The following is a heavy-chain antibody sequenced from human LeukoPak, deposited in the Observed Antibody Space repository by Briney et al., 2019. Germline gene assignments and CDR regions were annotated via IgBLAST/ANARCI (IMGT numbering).Heavy chain of an antibody. CDR2: VKQDGSEK. CDR3: ARHSGSYYSLRY. V-gene: IGHV3-7*01. J-gene: IGHJ4*02. Sequence: ETLSLTCTVSGGSISSGGYYWSWIRQAPGKGLEWVANVKQDGSEKYYVDSVKGRLTISRDNAKNSLSLQMNSLRAEDTAVYYCARHSGSYYSLRYWGQGTLVTVSS. CDR1: GGSISSGGYY. D-gene: IGHD1-26*01.